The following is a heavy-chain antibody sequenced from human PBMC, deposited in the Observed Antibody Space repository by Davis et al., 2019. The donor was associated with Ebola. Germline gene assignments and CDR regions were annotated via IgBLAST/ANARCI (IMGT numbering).Heavy chain of an antibody. Sequence: GESLKISCAASGFTFSDYYMSWIRQAPGKGLEWVSYISRSSSTIYYAGSVKGRFTISRDNAKNSLYLQMNSLRAEDTAVYYCARCVSARPSSSWYSPRYYYYGMDVWGQGTTVTVSS. CDR1: GFTFSDYY. D-gene: IGHD6-13*01. J-gene: IGHJ6*02. V-gene: IGHV3-11*04. CDR2: ISRSSSTI. CDR3: ARCVSARPSSSWYSPRYYYYGMDV.